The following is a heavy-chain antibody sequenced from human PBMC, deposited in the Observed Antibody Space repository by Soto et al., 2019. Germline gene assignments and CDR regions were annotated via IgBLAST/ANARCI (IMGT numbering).Heavy chain of an antibody. CDR1: GGSISSYY. D-gene: IGHD2-15*01. CDR3: ARDSLMNYFDY. J-gene: IGHJ4*02. Sequence: SETLSLTCTVSGGSISSYYWSWIRQPPGKGLEWIGYIYYSGSTNYNPSLKSRVTISVDTSKNQFSLKLSSVTAADTAVYYCARDSLMNYFDYWGQGTLVTVSS. CDR2: IYYSGST. V-gene: IGHV4-59*01.